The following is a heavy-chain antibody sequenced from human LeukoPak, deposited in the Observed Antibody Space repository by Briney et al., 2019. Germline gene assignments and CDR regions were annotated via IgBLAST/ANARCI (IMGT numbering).Heavy chain of an antibody. D-gene: IGHD2-15*01. Sequence: GGSLRLSCAASGFTFSSYWMHWVRQAPGKGLVWVSGINSDGTSPIYADSVKGRFTISRDNAKKTLYLQMNSLRAEDTAVYYCSRGYSGGFDYWGQGTLVTVSS. CDR1: GFTFSSYW. V-gene: IGHV3-74*01. CDR2: INSDGTSP. CDR3: SRGYSGGFDY. J-gene: IGHJ4*02.